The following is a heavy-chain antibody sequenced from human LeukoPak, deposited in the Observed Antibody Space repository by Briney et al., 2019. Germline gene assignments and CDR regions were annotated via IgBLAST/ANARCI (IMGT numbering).Heavy chain of an antibody. D-gene: IGHD3-22*01. CDR3: ARGVRYYDSSGYSAPAFDI. CDR1: GGSFSGYY. Sequence: SETLSLTCAVYGGSFSGYYWSWIRQPPGKGLEWIGEINHSGSTNYNPSLKSRVTISVDTSKNQFSLKLSSVTAADTAVYYCARGVRYYDSSGYSAPAFDIWGQGTMVTVSS. V-gene: IGHV4-34*01. J-gene: IGHJ3*02. CDR2: INHSGST.